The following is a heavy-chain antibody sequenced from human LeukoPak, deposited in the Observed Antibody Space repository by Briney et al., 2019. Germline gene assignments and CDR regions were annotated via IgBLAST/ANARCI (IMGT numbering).Heavy chain of an antibody. D-gene: IGHD2-2*01. CDR3: AKYCSSTSCQDY. CDR1: GFTFSDYY. CDR2: ISSSGSTI. J-gene: IGHJ4*02. V-gene: IGHV3-11*01. Sequence: PGGSLRLSCAASGFTFSDYYMSWIRQAPGKGLEWVSYISSSGSTIYYADSVKGRFTISRDNAKNTLYLQMNSLRAEDTAVYYCAKYCSSTSCQDYWGQGTLVTVSS.